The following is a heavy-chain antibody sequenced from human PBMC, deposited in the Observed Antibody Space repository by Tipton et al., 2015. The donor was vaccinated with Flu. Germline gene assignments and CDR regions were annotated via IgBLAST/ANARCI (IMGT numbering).Heavy chain of an antibody. D-gene: IGHD5-18*01. CDR2: IYYSGST. CDR3: ASDLIRDNYGYGNYFDY. Sequence: GLVKPSETLSLTCTVSGGSISNNYYNWGWIRQSPGKGLEWIGSIYYSGSTYFNPSLKSRVTMSVDTSKNQFSLRLSSVTAADTAVYFCASDLIRDNYGYGNYFDYWGQGTQVTVSS. V-gene: IGHV4-39*07. CDR1: GGSISNNYYN. J-gene: IGHJ4*02.